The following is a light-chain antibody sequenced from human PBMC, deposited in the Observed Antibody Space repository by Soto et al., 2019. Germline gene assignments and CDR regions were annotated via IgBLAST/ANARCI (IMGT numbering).Light chain of an antibody. V-gene: IGKV4-1*01. CDR2: WAS. J-gene: IGKJ4*01. CDR3: QQYYSTPPT. Sequence: DIVMTQSPDSLSVSLGHRATINCKSSQSVLYSSNNKNYLAWYQQKPGQPPKLLIYWASTRESGVPDRFSGSGSGTDFTLTISSLQAEDVAVYYCQQYYSTPPTFGGGTKVDIK. CDR1: QSVLYSSNNKNY.